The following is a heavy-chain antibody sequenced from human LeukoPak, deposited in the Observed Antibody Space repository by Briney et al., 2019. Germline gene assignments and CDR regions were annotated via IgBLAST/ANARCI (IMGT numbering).Heavy chain of an antibody. V-gene: IGHV3-23*01. Sequence: PGGSLRLSCAASGFTFSNYAMNWVRQAPGRGLEWVSGINPSGGSTYYADSVKGRSTISRDNSKNTLYLQMNSLRAEDTALYFCAKAVSHSYFDFWGQGTLVTVSA. D-gene: IGHD6-19*01. CDR2: INPSGGST. CDR1: GFTFSNYA. J-gene: IGHJ4*02. CDR3: AKAVSHSYFDF.